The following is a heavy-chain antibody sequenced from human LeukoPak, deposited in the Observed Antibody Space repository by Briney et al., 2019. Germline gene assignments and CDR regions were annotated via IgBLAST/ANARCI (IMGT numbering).Heavy chain of an antibody. D-gene: IGHD1-14*01. CDR3: ARGEGGILATPEDY. Sequence: GGSLRLSCAASGFAVSSNYMSWVRQAPGKGLEWVSVIYSGGDTYYADSVKGRFTISRDNSKNTLYLQMNSLRAEDTAVYYCARGEGGILATPEDYWGQGTLVTVSS. J-gene: IGHJ4*02. V-gene: IGHV3-53*01. CDR1: GFAVSSNY. CDR2: IYSGGDT.